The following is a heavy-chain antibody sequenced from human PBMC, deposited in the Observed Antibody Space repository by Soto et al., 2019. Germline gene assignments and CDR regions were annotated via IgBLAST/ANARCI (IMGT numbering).Heavy chain of an antibody. CDR2: ISPSGTT. V-gene: IGHV4-34*01. Sequence: PSETLSLTCSLYSGSLSGYYWSWIRQPPGKGREWIGEISPSGTTNYRPSLKSRASISVDTSKNQFSLNLTSLTAADTAVYYCARAPKVSGSAQTRPDFWGQGSLVTVSS. J-gene: IGHJ4*02. CDR1: SGSLSGYY. CDR3: ARAPKVSGSAQTRPDF. D-gene: IGHD6-6*01.